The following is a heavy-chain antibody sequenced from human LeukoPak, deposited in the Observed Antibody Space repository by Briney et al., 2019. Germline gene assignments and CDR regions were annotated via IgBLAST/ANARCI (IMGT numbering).Heavy chain of an antibody. Sequence: PSETLSLTCTVSGGSISSNSWNWIRQPAGKGLEWIGHIYSSGSTKYKSSLQSRVTMSVDTSKNHLSLNLSSVTAADTAVYYCARGYCSISSCRFDYWGQGTLVTVSS. CDR1: GGSISSNS. CDR2: IYSSGST. V-gene: IGHV4-4*07. CDR3: ARGYCSISSCRFDY. D-gene: IGHD2-15*01. J-gene: IGHJ4*02.